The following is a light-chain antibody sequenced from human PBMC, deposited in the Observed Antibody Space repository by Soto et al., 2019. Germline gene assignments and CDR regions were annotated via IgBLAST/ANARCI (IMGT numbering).Light chain of an antibody. J-gene: IGKJ4*01. CDR2: DAS. CDR3: QQRSNGLT. Sequence: EIVLTQSPATMYLSPGERATLSCRASQSVGSYLAWYQQKPGQAPRLLIFDASNRATGIPARFSGSGSGTDFTLTISSLEPEDFAVYYCQQRSNGLTFGGGTKVEIK. V-gene: IGKV3-11*01. CDR1: QSVGSY.